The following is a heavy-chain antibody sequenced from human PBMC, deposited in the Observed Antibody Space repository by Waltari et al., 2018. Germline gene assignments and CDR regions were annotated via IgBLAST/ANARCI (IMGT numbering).Heavy chain of an antibody. CDR1: GYSISSGYY. CDR2: IYHSGST. D-gene: IGHD1-26*01. CDR3: ARGGSYWDY. V-gene: IGHV4-38-2*01. J-gene: IGHJ4*02. Sequence: QVQLQESGPGLVKPSETLSLTCAVSGYSISSGYYWGWIRQPPGKGLEWIGSIYHSGSTYYNPSLKSRVTISVDTSKNQFSLRRSAVTAADTGVYYCARGGSYWDYWGQGTLVTVSS.